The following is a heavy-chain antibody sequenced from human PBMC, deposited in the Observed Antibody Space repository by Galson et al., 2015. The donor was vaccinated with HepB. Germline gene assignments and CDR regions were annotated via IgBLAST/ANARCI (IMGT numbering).Heavy chain of an antibody. CDR3: AQGRGLFGVVPSSY. CDR1: GFLLRTSCVG. CDR2: IHWNDDK. J-gene: IGHJ4*02. D-gene: IGHD3-3*01. Sequence: PPLAKPTQTLTLTCSFSGFLLRTSCVGGGWIRHPPGKALECLALIHWNDDKRYSPSLKSRLTITKDTSKNQVVLTMTNMDPVDAATYYCAQGRGLFGVVPSSYWGQGTLVTVSS. V-gene: IGHV2-5*01.